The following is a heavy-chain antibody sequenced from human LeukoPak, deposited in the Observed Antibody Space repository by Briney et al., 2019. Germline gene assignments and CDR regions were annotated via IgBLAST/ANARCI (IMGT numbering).Heavy chain of an antibody. V-gene: IGHV3-23*01. D-gene: IGHD3-16*01. CDR2: LRGNGDT. CDR1: GFTFSSYA. CDR3: AKASWVSTADAVL. Sequence: GFLRLSCAASGFTFSSYAMSWVREAPARGLEWVSSLRGNGDTFYADSVKGRFTLSRDESKNTVYLHLNELRVEDTAVYYCAKASWVSTADAVLWGQGMVVIVSS. J-gene: IGHJ4*02.